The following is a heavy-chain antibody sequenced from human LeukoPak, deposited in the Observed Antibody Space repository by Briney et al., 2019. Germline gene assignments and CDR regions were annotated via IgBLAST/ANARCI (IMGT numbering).Heavy chain of an antibody. CDR2: IYYSGST. V-gene: IGHV4-39*01. D-gene: IGHD6-13*01. CDR3: ARPIAAAGTGFDY. J-gene: IGHJ4*02. Sequence: SETLSLTCTVSGGPISSSSYYWGWIRQPPGKGLEWIGSIYYSGSTYYNPSLKSRVTISVDTSKNQFSLKLSSVTAADTAVYYCARPIAAAGTGFDYWGQGTLVTVSS. CDR1: GGPISSSSYY.